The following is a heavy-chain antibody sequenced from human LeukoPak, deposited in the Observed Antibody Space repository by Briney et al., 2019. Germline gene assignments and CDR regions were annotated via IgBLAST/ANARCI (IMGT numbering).Heavy chain of an antibody. D-gene: IGHD2-15*01. CDR1: GGSISSGGYY. V-gene: IGHV4-31*03. J-gene: IGHJ5*02. Sequence: SETLSLTCTVSGGSISSGGYYWSWIRQHPGKGLEWIGYIYYSGSTYYNPSLKSRVTISVDTSKNQFSLKLSSVTAADTAVYYCARDRRGTGSFDPWGQGTLVTVSS. CDR2: IYYSGST. CDR3: ARDRRGTGSFDP.